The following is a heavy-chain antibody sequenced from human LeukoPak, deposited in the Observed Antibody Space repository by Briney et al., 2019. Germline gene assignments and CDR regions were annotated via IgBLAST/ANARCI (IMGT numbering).Heavy chain of an antibody. V-gene: IGHV3-21*01. J-gene: IGHJ1*01. CDR1: GFTFSSYS. D-gene: IGHD1-7*01. CDR3: ARGSITGTKDFQH. Sequence: PGGTLRLSCAASGFTFSSYSMNWVRQAPGKGLEWVSSITSSSSYIYYAASVKGRFTISRDNAKNSLYLQMNSLRAEDTAVYYCARGSITGTKDFQHWGQGTLVTVSS. CDR2: ITSSSSYI.